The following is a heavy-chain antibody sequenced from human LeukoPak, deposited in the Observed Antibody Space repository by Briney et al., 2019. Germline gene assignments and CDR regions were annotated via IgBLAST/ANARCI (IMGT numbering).Heavy chain of an antibody. Sequence: ASVKVSCKASGGTFSSYTIGWVRQAPGQGLEWMGRIIPILGIANYAQKFQGRVTITADKSTSTAYMELSSLRSEDTAVYYCARGVVPAAIPRAFDPWGQGTLVTVSS. V-gene: IGHV1-69*02. D-gene: IGHD2-2*02. CDR3: ARGVVPAAIPRAFDP. CDR1: GGTFSSYT. CDR2: IIPILGIA. J-gene: IGHJ5*02.